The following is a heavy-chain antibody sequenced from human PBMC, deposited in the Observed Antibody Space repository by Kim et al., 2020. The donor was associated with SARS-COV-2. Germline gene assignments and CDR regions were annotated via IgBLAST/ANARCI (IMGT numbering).Heavy chain of an antibody. Sequence: SETLSLTCTVSGHSINSGSYYWSWIRQLPGKGLEWIGYIQDSGATYYIPSLQSRAIISADMSKTHFSLTLRSVTVAHTAVYYCARFNPWGATTHFDSWGQGTLVTVSS. V-gene: IGHV4-31*03. CDR2: IQDSGAT. J-gene: IGHJ4*02. CDR1: GHSINSGSYY. CDR3: ARFNPWGATTHFDS. D-gene: IGHD3-16*01.